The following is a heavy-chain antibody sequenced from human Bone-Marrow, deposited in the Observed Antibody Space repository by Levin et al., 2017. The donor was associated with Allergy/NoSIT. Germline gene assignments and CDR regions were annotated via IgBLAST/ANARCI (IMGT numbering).Heavy chain of an antibody. D-gene: IGHD1-1*01. J-gene: IGHJ5*02. CDR1: GGSFTNYY. V-gene: IGHV4-34*01. CDR3: ARIPDSGTS. Sequence: HSQTLSLTCVVYGGSFTNYYWTWIRQSPGKGLEWIGDINHSGSTNYNASLKSRITISVDMSKNQFSLRLTSVTAADTAVYYCARIPDSGTSWGQGTLVTVSS. CDR2: INHSGST.